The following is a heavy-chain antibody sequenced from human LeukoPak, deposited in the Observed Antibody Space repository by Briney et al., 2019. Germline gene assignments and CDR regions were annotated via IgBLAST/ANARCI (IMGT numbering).Heavy chain of an antibody. J-gene: IGHJ5*02. V-gene: IGHV3-21*01. D-gene: IGHD3-3*01. CDR3: ARDFGTYYDFWSGSAFFDP. Sequence: GSLRLSCAASGFTFSSYSMNWVRQAPGKGLEWVSSISSSSSYIYYADSVKGRFTISRDNAKNSLYLQMNSLRAEDTAVYYCARDFGTYYDFWSGSAFFDPWGQGTLVTVSS. CDR1: GFTFSSYS. CDR2: ISSSSSYI.